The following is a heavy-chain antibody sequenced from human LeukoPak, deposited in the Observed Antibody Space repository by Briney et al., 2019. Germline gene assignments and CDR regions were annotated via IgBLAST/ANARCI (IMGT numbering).Heavy chain of an antibody. J-gene: IGHJ6*03. Sequence: SETLSLTCAVYGGSFSGYYWSWIRQPPGQGLEWMGEINHSGSTNYNPSLKSRVTISGDTSKNQFSLKLSSVTAADTAVYYCARENIVVVPAAIWYYYYYMDVWGKGTTVTVSS. CDR1: GGSFSGYY. V-gene: IGHV4-34*01. D-gene: IGHD2-2*02. CDR3: ARENIVVVPAAIWYYYYYMDV. CDR2: INHSGST.